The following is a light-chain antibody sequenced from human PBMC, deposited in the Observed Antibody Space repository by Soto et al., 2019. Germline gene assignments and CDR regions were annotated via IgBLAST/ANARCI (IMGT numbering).Light chain of an antibody. V-gene: IGKV3-11*01. Sequence: LTQSPAILSLSPGERATLSCTASQSVDTYIAWYQQRPGQPPRLLIHDTSHRASGVPARFRGSGPGTDFTLTITSLEPEDFGVYFCQQRRNWVSFGPGTRL. J-gene: IGKJ3*01. CDR3: QQRRNWVS. CDR1: QSVDTY. CDR2: DTS.